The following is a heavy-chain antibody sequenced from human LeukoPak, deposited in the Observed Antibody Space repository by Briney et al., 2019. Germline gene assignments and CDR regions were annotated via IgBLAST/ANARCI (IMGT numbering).Heavy chain of an antibody. CDR1: GFTFSSYS. Sequence: PGGSLRLSCAASGFTFSSYSMNWVRQAPGKGLEWVSYISSSSSTIYYADSVKGRFTISRDNAKKSLYLQMNSLRAEDTAVYYCARRGGLDVWGQGTTVTVSS. J-gene: IGHJ6*02. CDR3: ARRGGLDV. CDR2: ISSSSSTI. V-gene: IGHV3-48*04.